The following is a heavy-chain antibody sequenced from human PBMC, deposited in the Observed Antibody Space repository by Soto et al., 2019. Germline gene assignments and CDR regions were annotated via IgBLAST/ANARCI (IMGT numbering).Heavy chain of an antibody. D-gene: IGHD4-17*01. J-gene: IGHJ5*02. CDR2: IYYSGST. CDR3: ARALHDYGDYAKVPRCWFDP. CDR1: GGSISSYY. Sequence: SETLSLTCTVSGGSISSYYWSWIRQPPGKGLEWIGYIYYSGSTNYNPSLKSRVTISVDTSKNQFSLKLSSVTAADTAVYYCARALHDYGDYAKVPRCWFDPWGQGTLVTVSS. V-gene: IGHV4-59*01.